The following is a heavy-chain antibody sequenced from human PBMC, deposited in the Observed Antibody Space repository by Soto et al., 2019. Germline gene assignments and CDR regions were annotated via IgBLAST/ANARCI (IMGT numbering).Heavy chain of an antibody. D-gene: IGHD2-15*01. CDR1: GGSFSGYY. V-gene: IGHV4-34*01. CDR2: INHSGST. J-gene: IGHJ3*02. CDR3: ARIMQVADLKTDAFDI. Sequence: QVQLQQWGAGLLKPSETLSLTCAVYGGSFSGYYWSWIRQPPGKGLEWIVEINHSGSTNYKPYLKSGVTRSVHTAKNQFSLKLSSVTAADTAVYYCARIMQVADLKTDAFDIWGQGTMVTVSS.